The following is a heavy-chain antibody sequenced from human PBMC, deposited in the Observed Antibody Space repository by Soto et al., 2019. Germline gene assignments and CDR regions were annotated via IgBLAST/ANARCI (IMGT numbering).Heavy chain of an antibody. CDR3: ASERGYRGRGGFDY. J-gene: IGHJ4*02. V-gene: IGHV3-21*01. CDR2: ISSSSSYI. Sequence: EVQVVESGGGLVKPGGSLRLSCAASGFTFSDYTMNWVRQAPGKGLEWVSSISSSSSYIYYADSVKGRFTISRDNAKNSLYLQMNSLRAEDMAVYYCASERGYRGRGGFDYWGQGTLVSVSS. D-gene: IGHD5-12*01. CDR1: GFTFSDYT.